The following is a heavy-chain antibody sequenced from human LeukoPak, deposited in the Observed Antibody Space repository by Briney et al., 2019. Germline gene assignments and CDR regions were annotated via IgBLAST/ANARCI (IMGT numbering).Heavy chain of an antibody. CDR1: GFTFGSYS. V-gene: IGHV3-21*06. D-gene: IGHD2-2*02. CDR2: ISSSSSYI. J-gene: IGHJ4*02. Sequence: GGSLRLSCAASGFTFGSYSMTWVRQAPGKGLEWVSSISSSSSYIYYADSVKGRFTISRDNAKNSLYLQMNSLRAEDTAVYYCARELWDIVVVSAAIRFDYWGQGTLVTVSS. CDR3: ARELWDIVVVSAAIRFDY.